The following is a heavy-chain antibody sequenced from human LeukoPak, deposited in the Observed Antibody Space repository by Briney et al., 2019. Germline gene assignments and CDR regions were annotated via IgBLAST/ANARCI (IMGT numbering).Heavy chain of an antibody. CDR1: GYTFTTYD. D-gene: IGHD4-17*01. CDR3: AAFTVTTGQGPDY. Sequence: ASVKVSCKASGYTFTTYDINWVRQAPGQGLEWMGWINPNSGGTNYAQKFQGRVTMTRDTSISTAYMELSRLRSEDTAVYYCAAFTVTTGQGPDYWGQGTLVTVSS. CDR2: INPNSGGT. J-gene: IGHJ4*02. V-gene: IGHV1-2*02.